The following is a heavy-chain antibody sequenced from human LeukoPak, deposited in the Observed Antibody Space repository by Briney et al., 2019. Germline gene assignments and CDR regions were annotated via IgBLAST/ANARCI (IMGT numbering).Heavy chain of an antibody. V-gene: IGHV1-69*05. Sequence: SVKVSCKASGGTFSSYAISWVRQAPGQGLEWMGGIIPIFGTANYAQNFQGRVTMTRNTSMSTAYMELSSLRSEDTAVYYCVTNLSDDYWGQGTLVTVSS. CDR2: IIPIFGTA. J-gene: IGHJ4*02. D-gene: IGHD1/OR15-1a*01. CDR3: VTNLSDDY. CDR1: GGTFSSYA.